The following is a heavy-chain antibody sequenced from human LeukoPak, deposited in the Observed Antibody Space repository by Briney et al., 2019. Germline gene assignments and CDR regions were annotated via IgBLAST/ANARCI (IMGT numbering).Heavy chain of an antibody. CDR2: MNPNSGNT. CDR3: ARGTLGSYCSGGSCYPLNFDY. J-gene: IGHJ4*02. Sequence: GASVKVSCKASGYTFTSYDINWVRQATGQGLEWMGWMNPNSGNTGYAQKFQGRVTMTRNTSISTAYMELSSLRSEDTAVYYCARGTLGSYCSGGSCYPLNFDYWGQGTLVTVSS. V-gene: IGHV1-8*01. CDR1: GYTFTSYD. D-gene: IGHD2-15*01.